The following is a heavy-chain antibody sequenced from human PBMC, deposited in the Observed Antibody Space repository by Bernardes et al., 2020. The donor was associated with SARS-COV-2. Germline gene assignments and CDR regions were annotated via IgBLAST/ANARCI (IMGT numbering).Heavy chain of an antibody. J-gene: IGHJ4*02. CDR3: SRVAARGGDFDL. Sequence: SETLSLTCTVSGGSITSSGYYWAWIRQPPGKGLEWVGTIFYSGSTHYNPSLKSRLTISVDTSRNQLSLQLRSVTAADTAVYYCSRVAARGGDFDLWGQGTLVSVSS. CDR2: IFYSGST. D-gene: IGHD6-6*01. V-gene: IGHV4-39*01. CDR1: GGSITSSGYY.